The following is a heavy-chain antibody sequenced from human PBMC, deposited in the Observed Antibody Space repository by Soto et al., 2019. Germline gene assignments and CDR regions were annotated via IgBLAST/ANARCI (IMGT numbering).Heavy chain of an antibody. CDR3: ATDRGGAAASYYYYGMDV. V-gene: IGHV1-24*01. D-gene: IGHD6-13*01. J-gene: IGHJ6*02. CDR2: FDPEDGET. Sequence: GASVKVSCKVSGYTLTELSMHWVRQAPGKGLEWMGGFDPEDGETIYAQKLQGRVTMTEDTSTDTAYMELSSLRSEDTAVYYCATDRGGAAASYYYYGMDVWGQGTTVTVSS. CDR1: GYTLTELS.